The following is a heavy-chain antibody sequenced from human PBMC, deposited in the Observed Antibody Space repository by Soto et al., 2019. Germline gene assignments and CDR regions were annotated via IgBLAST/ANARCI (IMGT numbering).Heavy chain of an antibody. CDR1: GYTLTELS. CDR3: ATGWYYGSGSYPTHYYYYGMDV. J-gene: IGHJ6*02. CDR2: FDPEDGET. V-gene: IGHV1-24*01. Sequence: ASVKVSCKVSGYTLTELSMHWVRQAPGKGREWMGGFDPEDGETIYAQKFQGRVTMTEDTSTDTAYMELSSLRSEDTAVYYCATGWYYGSGSYPTHYYYYGMDVWGQGTTVTVSS. D-gene: IGHD3-10*01.